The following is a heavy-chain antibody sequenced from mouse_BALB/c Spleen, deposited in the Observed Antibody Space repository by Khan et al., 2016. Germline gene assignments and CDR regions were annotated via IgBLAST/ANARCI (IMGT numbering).Heavy chain of an antibody. D-gene: IGHD1-1*01. CDR1: GYSITSGYY. V-gene: IGHV3-6*02. J-gene: IGHJ4*01. CDR3: AVLYYGSRYYYYAMDY. CDR2: ISYDGNN. Sequence: EVQLQESGPGLVKPSQSLSLTCPVIGYSITSGYYWNWIRQFQGNKLEWMGYISYDGNNKYNPSLKNRNSLTRDTSKNQSFLKLHSVTTEDTATXSFAVLYYGSRYYYYAMDYWGQGTSVTVSS.